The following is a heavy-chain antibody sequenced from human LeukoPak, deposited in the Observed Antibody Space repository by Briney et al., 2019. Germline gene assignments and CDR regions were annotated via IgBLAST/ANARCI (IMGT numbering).Heavy chain of an antibody. V-gene: IGHV3-30*18. Sequence: GGSLRLSCAASGFIFSSYGMHWVRQAPGKGLEWVAVVSYDGGHKSYADSVKGRFTISRDNSKNTLYLQLNSLIPEDTAVYLCAKDPRGMVGATGLDYWGQGTLVTVSS. CDR1: GFIFSSYG. D-gene: IGHD1-26*01. CDR2: VSYDGGHK. J-gene: IGHJ4*02. CDR3: AKDPRGMVGATGLDY.